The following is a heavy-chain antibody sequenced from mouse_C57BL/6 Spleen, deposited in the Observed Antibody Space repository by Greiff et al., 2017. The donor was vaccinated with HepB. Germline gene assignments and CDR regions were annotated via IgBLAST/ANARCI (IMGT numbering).Heavy chain of an antibody. D-gene: IGHD1-1*01. CDR3: ARAPYYYGSSLWYFDV. Sequence: EVQGVESGGGLVKPGGSLKLSCAASGFTFSSYAMSWVRQTPEKRLEWVATISDGGSYTYYPDNVKGRFTISRDNAKNNLYLQMSHLKSEDTAMYYCARAPYYYGSSLWYFDVWGTGTTVTVSS. J-gene: IGHJ1*03. CDR2: ISDGGSYT. CDR1: GFTFSSYA. V-gene: IGHV5-4*01.